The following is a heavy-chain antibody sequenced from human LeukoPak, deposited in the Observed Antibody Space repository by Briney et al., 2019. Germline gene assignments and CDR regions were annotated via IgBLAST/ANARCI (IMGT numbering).Heavy chain of an antibody. CDR1: GFTFTSSA. CDR3: AARYYYGSGRIDP. V-gene: IGHV1-58*02. J-gene: IGHJ5*02. Sequence: SVKVSCKASGFTFTSSAMQWVRQARGQRLEWIGWIVVGSGNTNYAQKFQERVTITRDMSTSTAYMELSSLRSEDTAVYYCAARYYYGSGRIDPWGQGTLVTVFS. CDR2: IVVGSGNT. D-gene: IGHD3-10*01.